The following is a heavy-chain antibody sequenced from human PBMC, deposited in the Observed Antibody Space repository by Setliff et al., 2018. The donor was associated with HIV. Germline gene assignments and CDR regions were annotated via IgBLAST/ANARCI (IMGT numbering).Heavy chain of an antibody. CDR2: VYYSGGT. D-gene: IGHD5-12*01. V-gene: IGHV4-39*01. J-gene: IGHJ4*02. Sequence: SETLSLTCTVSGGSVSDTSYYWGWVRQPPGKGLEWLANVYYSGGTYYNPSLNSRVTISVDTSRNQFSLKLTSVTAADTALYFCARLGDSGYDFRGYFDYWGQGKLVTVSS. CDR3: ARLGDSGYDFRGYFDY. CDR1: GGSVSDTSYY.